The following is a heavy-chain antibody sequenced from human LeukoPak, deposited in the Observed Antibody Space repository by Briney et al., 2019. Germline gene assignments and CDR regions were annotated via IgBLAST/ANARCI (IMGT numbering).Heavy chain of an antibody. Sequence: PSETLSLTCTVSGGSISSYYWSWIRQPPGKGLEWIGYIYYSGSTNYNPSLKSRVTISVDTSKNQFSLKLSSVTAADTAVYYCARAAREMATTPDFDYWAREPWSPSPQ. CDR1: GGSISSYY. V-gene: IGHV4-59*01. J-gene: IGHJ4*02. CDR2: IYYSGST. CDR3: ARAAREMATTPDFDY. D-gene: IGHD5-24*01.